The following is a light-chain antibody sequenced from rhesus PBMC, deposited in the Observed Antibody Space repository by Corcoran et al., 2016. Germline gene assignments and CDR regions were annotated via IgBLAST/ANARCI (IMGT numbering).Light chain of an antibody. CDR3: QRANSYPLT. V-gene: IGKV1-33*02. Sequence: DIQMTQSPSSLSASVGDTVTITCQASQGISKSLVWYQQKPGKAPNLLMYDASTLQSVVPSRFSGRGSWTAFTLPISSLQPEDFATYDCQRANSYPLTFGEGTKVE. J-gene: IGKJ4*01. CDR2: DAS. CDR1: QGISKS.